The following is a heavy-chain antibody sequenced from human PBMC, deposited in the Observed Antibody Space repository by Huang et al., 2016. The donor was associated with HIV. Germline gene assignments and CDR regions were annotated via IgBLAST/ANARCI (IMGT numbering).Heavy chain of an antibody. D-gene: IGHD3-16*02. CDR1: GGSISGHY. V-gene: IGHV4-59*11. J-gene: IGHJ2*01. CDR3: ARVLGQKQQWLSHFDL. CDR2: IFYVGST. Sequence: QVQLQESGPGLVKPSETLSLTCTVSGGSISGHYWNWIRQPPGKSLEWIGSIFYVGSTNYNPSLKSRVTISLHSSKNQFSLKLTSVTAADTAVYYCARVLGQKQQWLSHFDLRGRGTLVTVSS.